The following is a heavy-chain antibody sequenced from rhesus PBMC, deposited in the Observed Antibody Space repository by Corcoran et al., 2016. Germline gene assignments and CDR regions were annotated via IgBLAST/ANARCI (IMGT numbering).Heavy chain of an antibody. CDR1: GFTFSSYG. D-gene: IGHD3-9*01. CDR3: AKAPQREDDYGYYYSRFDV. V-gene: IGHV3S5*01. J-gene: IGHJ5-1*01. CDR2: INSGGGST. Sequence: EVQLVETGGGLVQPGGSLKLSCAASGFTFSSYGMSWVRQAPGRGLEWVSAINSGGGSTYYAYSVKGRFTISRDNSKNTLSLQMNSLRAEDTAVYYCAKAPQREDDYGYYYSRFDVWGPGVLVTVSS.